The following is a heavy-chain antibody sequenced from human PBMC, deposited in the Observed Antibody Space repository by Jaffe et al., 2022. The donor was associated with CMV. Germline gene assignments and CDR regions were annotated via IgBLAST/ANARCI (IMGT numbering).Heavy chain of an antibody. D-gene: IGHD2-2*01. CDR1: GFTFDDYT. V-gene: IGHV3-43*01. J-gene: IGHJ4*02. CDR2: ISWDGGST. CDR3: AFRDIRYCSSTSCSYYFDY. Sequence: EVQLVESGGVVVQPGGSLRLSCAASGFTFDDYTMHWVRQAPGKGLEWVSLISWDGGSTYYADSVKGRFTISRDNSKNSLYLQMNSLRTEDTALYYCAFRDIRYCSSTSCSYYFDYWGQGTLVTVSS.